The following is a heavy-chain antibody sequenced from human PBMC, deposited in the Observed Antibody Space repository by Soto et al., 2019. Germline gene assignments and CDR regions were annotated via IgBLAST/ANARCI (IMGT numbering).Heavy chain of an antibody. V-gene: IGHV4-59*08. Sequence: SETLSLTCTVSGGSISSYYWSWIRQPPGKGLEWIGYIYYSGSTNYNPSLKSRVTISVDTSKNQFSLKLSSVTAADTAVYYCARLGYSGYDYLWGQGTLVTVSS. CDR2: IYYSGST. CDR1: GGSISSYY. J-gene: IGHJ4*02. CDR3: ARLGYSGYDYL. D-gene: IGHD5-12*01.